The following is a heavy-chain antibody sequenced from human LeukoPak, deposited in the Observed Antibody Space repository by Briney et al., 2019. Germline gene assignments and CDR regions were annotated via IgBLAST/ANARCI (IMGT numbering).Heavy chain of an antibody. Sequence: PGGSLRLSCAASGFIFSNAWMSWVRQAPGKGLVWVSRINTDGSSTGYADSVKGRFTISRDNAKNTLYLQMNSLRAEDTAVYYCARGNSLDYWGQGTLVTVSS. CDR3: ARGNSLDY. V-gene: IGHV3-74*01. J-gene: IGHJ4*02. D-gene: IGHD4-11*01. CDR2: INTDGSST. CDR1: GFIFSNAW.